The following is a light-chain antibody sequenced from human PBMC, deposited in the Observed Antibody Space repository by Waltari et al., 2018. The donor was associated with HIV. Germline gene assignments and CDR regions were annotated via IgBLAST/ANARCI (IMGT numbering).Light chain of an antibody. CDR2: EVN. V-gene: IGLV2-23*02. CDR1: SSDVGSYNL. Sequence: QSALTQPASVSGSPGQSLTISCTGPSSDVGSYNLVSWYQQHPGKAPKLMVYEVNRRPSGVSNRFSGSKSGNTASLTISGLQAEDEADYYCCSYAGSSTLVFGGGTKVTVL. CDR3: CSYAGSSTLV. J-gene: IGLJ3*02.